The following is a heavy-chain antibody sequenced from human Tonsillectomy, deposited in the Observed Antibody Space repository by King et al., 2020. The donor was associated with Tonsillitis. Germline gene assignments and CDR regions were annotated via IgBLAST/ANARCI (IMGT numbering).Heavy chain of an antibody. V-gene: IGHV1-8*02. CDR1: GYTFTTYD. J-gene: IGHJ6*02. D-gene: IGHD2-2*01. CDR3: ARGVGYCTSTSCVVGSPYYYYYGMDV. CDR2: MNPNSGNT. Sequence: VQLVESGAEVKKPGASVKVSCKASGYTFTTYDINWVRQATGQGLELMGWMNPNSGNTGYVQKFQGRLTMTRNTSISTAYMELSSLRSDDTAVYYCARGVGYCTSTSCVVGSPYYYYYGMDVWGQGTTVTVSS.